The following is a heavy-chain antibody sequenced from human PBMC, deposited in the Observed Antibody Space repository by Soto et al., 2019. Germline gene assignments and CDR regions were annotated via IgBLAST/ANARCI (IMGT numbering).Heavy chain of an antibody. CDR3: ARGRYGDY. V-gene: IGHV1-18*01. J-gene: IGHJ4*02. CDR2: ISAHNGNT. Sequence: QVRLVQSGAEVKKPGASVKVSCKGSGYTFTSYGITWVRQAPGQGLEWMGWISAHNGNTNYAQKLQCIVTVTRATSTSPAYMELRSLRSDDTAVYYCARGRYGDYWGQGALVTVSS. D-gene: IGHD1-1*01. CDR1: GYTFTSYG.